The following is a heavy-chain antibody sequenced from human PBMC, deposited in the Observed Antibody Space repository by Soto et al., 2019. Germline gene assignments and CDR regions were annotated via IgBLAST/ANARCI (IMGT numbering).Heavy chain of an antibody. J-gene: IGHJ2*01. D-gene: IGHD3-22*01. CDR3: ARMSYFYDKWYFDL. V-gene: IGHV4-30-4*01. Sequence: QLQESGPGLVMPSQTLSLTCTVSGASINNNDYYWSWIRQTPGNGLEWIGYVYYSGSTDYIPSLKSPLSMSIDKSQNQFTLKLNSVTAADTATYYCARMSYFYDKWYFDLWGRGTLVTVSS. CDR1: GASINNNDYY. CDR2: VYYSGST.